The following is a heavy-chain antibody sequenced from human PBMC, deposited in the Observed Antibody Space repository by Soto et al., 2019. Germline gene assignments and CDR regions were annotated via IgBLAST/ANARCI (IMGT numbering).Heavy chain of an antibody. V-gene: IGHV5-51*01. Sequence: PGESPKISCRGPGYDFNTNWFGWVRQLPGRGLEWVGIMYPGDSDTRYNPSLQGHVTLSVDVTVSTAFLQWRSLETSDTGMYFCARLPRDCNKTSCYYADHWGQGTQVTVSS. J-gene: IGHJ4*02. CDR3: ARLPRDCNKTSCYYADH. D-gene: IGHD3-3*01. CDR1: GYDFNTNW. CDR2: MYPGDSDT.